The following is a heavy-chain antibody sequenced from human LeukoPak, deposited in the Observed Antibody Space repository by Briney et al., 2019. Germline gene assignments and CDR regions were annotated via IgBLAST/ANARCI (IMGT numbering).Heavy chain of an antibody. Sequence: PSETLSLTCAVYGGSFSGYYWGWIRQPPGKGLEWIGEINDSGRINYNPSLKSRVTISLDTSKNQFSLKLRSVTAADTAVYYCARGLREFGYYYYHMDVWDIGTTVTVSS. J-gene: IGHJ6*03. CDR3: ARGLREFGYYYYHMDV. V-gene: IGHV4-34*01. CDR2: INDSGRI. CDR1: GGSFSGYY. D-gene: IGHD3-10*01.